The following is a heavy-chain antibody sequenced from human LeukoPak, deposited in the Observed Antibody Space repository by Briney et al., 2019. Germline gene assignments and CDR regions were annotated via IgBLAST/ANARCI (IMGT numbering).Heavy chain of an antibody. CDR2: IRSKAYGGTT. CDR1: GFTFGDYA. CDR3: TTLEVQNYYDSSGYPFDY. D-gene: IGHD3-22*01. Sequence: SLRLSCTASGFTFGDYAMSWVRQAPGKGLEWVGFIRSKAYGGTTEYAASVKGRFTISRDDSKSIAYLQMNSLKTEDTAVYYCTTLEVQNYYDSSGYPFDYWGQGTLVTVSS. J-gene: IGHJ4*02. V-gene: IGHV3-49*04.